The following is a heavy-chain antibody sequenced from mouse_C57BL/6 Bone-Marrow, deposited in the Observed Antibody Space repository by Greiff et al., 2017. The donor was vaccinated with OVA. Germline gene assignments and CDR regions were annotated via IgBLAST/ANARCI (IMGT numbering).Heavy chain of an antibody. D-gene: IGHD1-1*01. CDR2: FYPGSGSI. CDR3: ARHERGFITTVVVDYFDY. Sequence: QVQLQQSGAELVKPGASVKLSCKASGYTSTEYTIHWVKQRSGQGLEWIGWFYPGSGSIKYNEKFKDKATLTADKSSSTVYMELSRLTSEDSAVYFCARHERGFITTVVVDYFDYWGQGTTLTVSS. J-gene: IGHJ2*01. V-gene: IGHV1-62-2*01. CDR1: GYTSTEYT.